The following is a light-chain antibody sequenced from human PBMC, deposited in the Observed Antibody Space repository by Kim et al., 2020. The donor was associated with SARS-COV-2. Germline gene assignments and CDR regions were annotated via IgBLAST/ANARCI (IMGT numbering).Light chain of an antibody. CDR1: SSDVGVYNY. CDR2: DVS. J-gene: IGLJ2*01. V-gene: IGLV2-11*01. Sequence: GQAVTISWTGTSSDVGVYNYVSWYQQHPGTAPKLMIYDVSKRPSGVPDRFSGSKSGNTASLTISGLQAEDEGDYYCCSYAGSYTLIFGGGTQLTVL. CDR3: CSYAGSYTLI.